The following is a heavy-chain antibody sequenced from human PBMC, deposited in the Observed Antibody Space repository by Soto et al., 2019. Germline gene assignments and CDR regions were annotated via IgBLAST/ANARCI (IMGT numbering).Heavy chain of an antibody. CDR2: IYHSGST. Sequence: QVQLQESGPGLVKPSGTLSLTCAVSGGSISSSNWWSWVRQPPGKGLEWIGEIYHSGSTNYNPSLKSRVTISLDKSKNQFSLKLSSVTAADTAVYYCARGALVVITTRGAFDIWGQGTMFTVSS. J-gene: IGHJ3*02. CDR1: GGSISSSNW. V-gene: IGHV4-4*02. D-gene: IGHD3-22*01. CDR3: ARGALVVITTRGAFDI.